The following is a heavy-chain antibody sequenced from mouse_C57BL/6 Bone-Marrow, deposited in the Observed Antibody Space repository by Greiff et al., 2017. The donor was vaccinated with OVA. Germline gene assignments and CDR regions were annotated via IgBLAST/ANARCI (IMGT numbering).Heavy chain of an antibody. CDR1: GYTFTDYY. Sequence: EVKLMESGPVLVKPGASVKMSCKASGYTFTDYYMNWVKQSHGKSLEWIGVINPYNGGTSYNQKFKGKATLTVDKSSSTAYMELNSLTSEDSAVYYCASGYGSSYDYWGQGTTLTVSS. CDR3: ASGYGSSYDY. J-gene: IGHJ2*01. CDR2: INPYNGGT. V-gene: IGHV1-19*01. D-gene: IGHD1-1*01.